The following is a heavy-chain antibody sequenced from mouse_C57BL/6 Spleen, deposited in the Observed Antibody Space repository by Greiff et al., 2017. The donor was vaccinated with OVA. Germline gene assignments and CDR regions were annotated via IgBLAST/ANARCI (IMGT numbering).Heavy chain of an antibody. CDR3: ARNGSYDYYDRDD. Sequence: VQLQQSGAELVKPGASVKLSCTASGFNIKDYYMHWVKQRTEQGLEWIGRIDPEDGDTKYAPKFQGKATITADTSSNTAYLQLSSLTSEDTAVDYCARNGSYDYYDRDDWGKGTTVTVSS. J-gene: IGHJ4*01. CDR2: IDPEDGDT. V-gene: IGHV14-2*01. CDR1: GFNIKDYY. D-gene: IGHD1-1*02.